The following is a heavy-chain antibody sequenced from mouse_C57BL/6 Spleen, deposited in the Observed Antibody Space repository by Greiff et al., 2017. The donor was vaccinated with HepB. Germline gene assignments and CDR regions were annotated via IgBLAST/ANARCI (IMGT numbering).Heavy chain of an antibody. CDR2: IYPGDGDT. V-gene: IGHV1-82*01. J-gene: IGHJ3*01. CDR3: ARELRLLSWFAY. Sequence: QVHVKQSGPELVKPGASVKISCKASGYEFSSSWMNWVKQRPGKGLEWIGRIYPGDGDTNYNGKFKGKATLTADKSSSTAYMQLSSLTSEDSAVYFCARELRLLSWFAYWGQGTLVTVSA. CDR1: GYEFSSSW. D-gene: IGHD3-2*02.